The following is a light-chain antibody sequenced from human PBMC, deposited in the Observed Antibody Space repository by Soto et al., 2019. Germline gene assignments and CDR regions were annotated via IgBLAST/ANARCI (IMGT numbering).Light chain of an antibody. CDR1: QAVSSN. CDR2: AAS. J-gene: IGKJ3*01. Sequence: EIVMTQSPATLSASPGERATLSCRASQAVSSNLAWYQQKPGQAPRLLIYAASTRAAGIPDRFSGSGSGTGFTLTITSLQSEDFAVYYCQHYNNWPFTFGPGTKVDIK. V-gene: IGKV3-15*01. CDR3: QHYNNWPFT.